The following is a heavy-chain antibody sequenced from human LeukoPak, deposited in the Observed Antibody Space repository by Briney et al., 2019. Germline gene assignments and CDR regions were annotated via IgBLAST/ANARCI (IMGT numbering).Heavy chain of an antibody. Sequence: SETLSLTCAVYGGSFSGYYWSWIRQPPGKGLEWIGEINHSGSTNYNPSLKSRVTISVDTSKNQFSLKLSSVTAADTAVYYCARRWEPLGFDYWGQGTLVTVSS. V-gene: IGHV4-34*01. D-gene: IGHD1-26*01. J-gene: IGHJ4*02. CDR1: GGSFSGYY. CDR2: INHSGST. CDR3: ARRWEPLGFDY.